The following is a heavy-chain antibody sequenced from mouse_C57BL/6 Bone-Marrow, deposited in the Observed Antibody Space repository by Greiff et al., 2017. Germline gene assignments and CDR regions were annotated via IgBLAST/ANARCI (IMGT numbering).Heavy chain of an antibody. CDR1: GYTFTDYN. Sequence: EVQLVESGPELVKPGASVKIPCKASGYTFTDYNMDWVKQSHGKSLEWIGDINPNNGGTIYNQKFKGKATLTVDKHSSTAYMELRSLTSEDTAVYYCAIGGPDGSTWYFDVWGTGTTVTVSS. CDR3: AIGGPDGSTWYFDV. D-gene: IGHD1-1*01. V-gene: IGHV1-18*01. CDR2: INPNNGGT. J-gene: IGHJ1*03.